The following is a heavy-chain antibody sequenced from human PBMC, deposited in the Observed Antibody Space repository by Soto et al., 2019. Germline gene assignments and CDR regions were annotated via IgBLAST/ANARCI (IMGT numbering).Heavy chain of an antibody. Sequence: QVQLQESGPGLVKPSQTLSLTCTVSGGSIGSGGYYWSWIRQHPGKGLEWIGYIYYSGDTSYNPSRKSRVTISADTSKSQLSLRRSSVTAADTAVYYCARVGRSYHYGMDVWGQGTTVTVSS. CDR3: ARVGRSYHYGMDV. J-gene: IGHJ6*02. CDR2: IYYSGDT. CDR1: GGSIGSGGYY. V-gene: IGHV4-31*03.